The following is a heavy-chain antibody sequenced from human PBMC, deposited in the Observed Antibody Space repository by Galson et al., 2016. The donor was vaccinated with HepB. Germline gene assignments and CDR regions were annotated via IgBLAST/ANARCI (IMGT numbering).Heavy chain of an antibody. V-gene: IGHV4-4*02. Sequence: ETLSLTCAVSGGSINALNWWSWVRQTPGKGLEWIGEIYHSGNTNYNLSLRGRVTISVDKSKNQFSLKLTSVTAADTAVYYCATVDKVTGHYFDYWGQGALVTVSS. D-gene: IGHD4-23*01. CDR3: ATVDKVTGHYFDY. J-gene: IGHJ4*02. CDR1: GGSINALNW. CDR2: IYHSGNT.